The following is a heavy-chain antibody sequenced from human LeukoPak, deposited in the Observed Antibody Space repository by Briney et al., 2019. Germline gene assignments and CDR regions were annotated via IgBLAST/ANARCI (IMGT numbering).Heavy chain of an antibody. CDR2: IYYSGTT. CDR1: GGSISSNSYY. V-gene: IGHV4-39*07. CDR3: ARLSRWYRGSFDY. J-gene: IGHJ4*02. Sequence: PSETLSLTCAVSGGSISSNSYYWGWIRQPPGKGLGWIGSIYYSGTTYFNPSLKSRVNISVDTSKNQFSLKLSSVTAADTAVYYCARLSRWYRGSFDYWGQGTLVTVSS. D-gene: IGHD6-13*01.